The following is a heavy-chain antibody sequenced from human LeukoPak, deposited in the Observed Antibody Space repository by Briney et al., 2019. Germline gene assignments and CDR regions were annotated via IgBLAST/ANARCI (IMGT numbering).Heavy chain of an antibody. Sequence: SQTLSLTCTVSGGSISSGSYYWSWLRQPAGKGLEWIGRIYTSGSTNYNPSLKSRVTISVDTSKNQFSLKLSSVTAADTAVYYCARASEGGNYYDSSGYFVDAFDIWGQGAMVTVSS. CDR1: GGSISSGSYY. J-gene: IGHJ3*02. CDR2: IYTSGST. CDR3: ARASEGGNYYDSSGYFVDAFDI. D-gene: IGHD3-22*01. V-gene: IGHV4-61*02.